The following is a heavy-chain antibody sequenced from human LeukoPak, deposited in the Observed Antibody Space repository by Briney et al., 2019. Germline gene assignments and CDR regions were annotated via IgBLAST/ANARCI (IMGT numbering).Heavy chain of an antibody. Sequence: AAVKVSCKASGYTFTDYYMHWVRQAPGQGFEWMGWINPNDGDTNYAQKFQGRVTMTRDTSISTAHMEVSRLRSDDTAVYYCARANFLYCSSSTCLFDYWGQGTLVTVSS. CDR3: ARANFLYCSSSTCLFDY. J-gene: IGHJ4*02. CDR1: GYTFTDYY. D-gene: IGHD2-2*01. CDR2: INPNDGDT. V-gene: IGHV1-2*02.